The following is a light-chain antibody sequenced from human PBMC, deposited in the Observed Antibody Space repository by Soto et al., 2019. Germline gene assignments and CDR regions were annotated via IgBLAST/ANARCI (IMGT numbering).Light chain of an antibody. CDR2: AAS. Sequence: DIQMTQSPSSLSASVGDRVTVTCRASQNISSYLNWYQQKQGKAPKLLIYAASSLKSGVPSRFSGSGSGTDFTLSISSLQPEDFETYYCQPSYTILAYTFGQGTKLEIK. V-gene: IGKV1-39*01. CDR1: QNISSY. J-gene: IGKJ2*01. CDR3: QPSYTILAYT.